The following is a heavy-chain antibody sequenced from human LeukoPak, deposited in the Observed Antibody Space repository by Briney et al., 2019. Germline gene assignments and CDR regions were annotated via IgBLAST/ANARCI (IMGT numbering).Heavy chain of an antibody. CDR3: ARESVVVGSSYYLDF. CDR1: GGSITSSHHW. CDR2: IYHSGTA. J-gene: IGHJ4*01. V-gene: IGHV4-4*02. D-gene: IGHD2-15*01. Sequence: SETLSLTCAVSGGSITSSHHWWSWARQPPGKGLEWIGEIYHSGTANYNPSLKSRVSISQDTSKNQFSLTMNSVTAADTAIYYCARESVVVGSSYYLDFWGHGTLVTVSS.